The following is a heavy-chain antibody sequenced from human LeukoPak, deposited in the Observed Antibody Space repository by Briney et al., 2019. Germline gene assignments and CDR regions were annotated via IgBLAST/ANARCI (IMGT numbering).Heavy chain of an antibody. Sequence: PPETLSLTCAVYGGSFSGYYWSWIRQPPGKGLEWIGEINHSGSTNYNPSLKSRVTISVDTSKNQFSLKLSSVTAADTAVYYCARERSAARPFDYWGQGTLVTVSS. CDR3: ARERSAARPFDY. D-gene: IGHD6-6*01. V-gene: IGHV4-34*01. CDR2: INHSGST. CDR1: GGSFSGYY. J-gene: IGHJ4*02.